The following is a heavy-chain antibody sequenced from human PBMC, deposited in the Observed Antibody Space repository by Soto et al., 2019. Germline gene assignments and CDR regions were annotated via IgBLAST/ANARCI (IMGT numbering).Heavy chain of an antibody. D-gene: IGHD3-9*01. CDR1: GYAVTSYY. CDR3: ARDQRHYDILTGYYFYGMDV. Sequence: QVQLVQSGAVVKKPGASVKVSCKALGYAVTSYYMHWVQQPPGQGLEWMGIINPSSGSTGFSQKFQDRVTMTRDTSTSTVYMELNSLRSDDTAVYYCARDQRHYDILTGYYFYGMDVWGQGTTVTVSS. J-gene: IGHJ6*02. CDR2: INPSSGST. V-gene: IGHV1-46*01.